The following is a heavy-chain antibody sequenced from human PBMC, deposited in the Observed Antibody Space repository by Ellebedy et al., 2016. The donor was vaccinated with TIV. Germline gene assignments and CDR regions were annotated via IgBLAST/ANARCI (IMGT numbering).Heavy chain of an antibody. CDR2: ISYDGNTK. V-gene: IGHV3-30-3*01. CDR1: GFTFSYYA. D-gene: IGHD3-10*01. J-gene: IGHJ4*02. Sequence: GGSLRLXCATSGFTFSYYAMHWVRQAPGKGLEWVAVISYDGNTKYYADSVKGRFTVSRDNSKNILHLHMNNLRSEDTAVYYCARDRSSYYGSGPLGYFFDYWGQGTLVTVSS. CDR3: ARDRSSYYGSGPLGYFFDY.